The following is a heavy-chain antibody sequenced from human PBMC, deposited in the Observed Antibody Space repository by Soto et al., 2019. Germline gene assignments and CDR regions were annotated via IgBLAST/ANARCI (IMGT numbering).Heavy chain of an antibody. D-gene: IGHD2-21*01. Sequence: GGSLRLSCAASGFTFSSYSMNWVRQAPGKGLEWVSYISSSGSTIYYADSVKGRFTISRDNAKNSLYLQMNSLRAEDTAVYYCASGGDYWYFDLWGRGTLVTVSS. CDR1: GFTFSSYS. J-gene: IGHJ2*01. CDR3: ASGGDYWYFDL. V-gene: IGHV3-48*04. CDR2: ISSSGSTI.